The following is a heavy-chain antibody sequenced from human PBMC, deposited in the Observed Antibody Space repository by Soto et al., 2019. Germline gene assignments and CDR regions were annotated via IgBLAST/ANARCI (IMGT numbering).Heavy chain of an antibody. CDR2: IDPSDSYT. CDR1: GYSFTSYW. CDR3: ARHSLSPYYYYGMDV. J-gene: IGHJ6*02. D-gene: IGHD3-16*02. V-gene: IGHV5-10-1*01. Sequence: GESLKISCKGSGYSFTSYWIGWVRQMPGKGLEWMGRIDPSDSYTNYSPSFQGHVTISADKSISTAYLQWSSLKASDTAMYYCARHSLSPYYYYGMDVWGQGTKVTVSS.